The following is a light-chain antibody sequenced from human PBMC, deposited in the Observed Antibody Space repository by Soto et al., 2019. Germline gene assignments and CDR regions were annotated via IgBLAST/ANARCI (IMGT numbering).Light chain of an antibody. V-gene: IGLV2-14*01. CDR2: EVS. J-gene: IGLJ1*01. CDR1: SSDVGGYNY. CDR3: SSYTSSSTPYV. Sequence: QSALTQPAYVSGSPGQSITISCTGTSSDVGGYNYVSWYQQHTGKAPKLMIYEVSNRPSGVSNRFSGSKSGNTASLTISGLQAEDEADYYCSSYTSSSTPYVFGTGTKLTVL.